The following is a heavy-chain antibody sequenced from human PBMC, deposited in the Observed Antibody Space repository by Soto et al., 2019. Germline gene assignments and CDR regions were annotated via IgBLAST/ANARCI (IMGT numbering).Heavy chain of an antibody. V-gene: IGHV3-7*03. J-gene: IGHJ4*02. CDR1: GFTFSSSF. CDR2: INQDGGGT. CDR3: VPYLPGTGRYFFDY. D-gene: IGHD1-1*01. Sequence: HPGGSLRLSCVASGFTFSSSFMGWVRQAPGKGLEWVANINQDGGGTYYVDSVEGRFTISRDNAKDSLYLQMNSLRGEDTAVYYCVPYLPGTGRYFFDYWGQGTLVTVSS.